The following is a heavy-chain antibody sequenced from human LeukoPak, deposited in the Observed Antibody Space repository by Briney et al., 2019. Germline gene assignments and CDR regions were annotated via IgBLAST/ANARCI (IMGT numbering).Heavy chain of an antibody. CDR2: ISGNKNYI. Sequence: PGGSLRLSCAASGFTFSGYSMNWVRQAPGKGLEWVSSISGNKNYIYYADSVGGRFTISRDNARDSLFLQMDSLRAEDTGVYYCARDPHNPGPIDYWGQGTLVTVSS. CDR1: GFTFSGYS. CDR3: ARDPHNPGPIDY. V-gene: IGHV3-21*01. J-gene: IGHJ4*02.